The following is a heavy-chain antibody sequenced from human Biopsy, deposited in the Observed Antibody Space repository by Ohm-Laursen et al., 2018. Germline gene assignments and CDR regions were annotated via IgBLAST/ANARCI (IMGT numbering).Heavy chain of an antibody. Sequence: GSSVKVSCKTSGGTFSDYAISWLRQAPGQGLEWMGGIIPLFGTTNYAQKFQGRVTITADKSTGTAYMVLSSLRSEDTAVYYCARDTKWLASGPIDYWGQGALVTVSS. CDR3: ARDTKWLASGPIDY. J-gene: IGHJ4*02. V-gene: IGHV1-69*06. CDR1: GGTFSDYA. D-gene: IGHD3-22*01. CDR2: IIPLFGTT.